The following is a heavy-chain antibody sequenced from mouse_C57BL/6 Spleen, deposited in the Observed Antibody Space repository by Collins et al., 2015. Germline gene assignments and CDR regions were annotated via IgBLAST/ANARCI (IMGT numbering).Heavy chain of an antibody. V-gene: IGHV1-58*01. Sequence: EVQLQQSGAELVRPGSSVKMSCKTSGYTFTSYGXNWAKQRPGQGLEWIGYIYIGNGYTEYNEKFKGKATLTSDTSSSTAYMQLSSLTSEDSAIYFCAIYYYGSRRRYFDVWGTGTTVTVSS. CDR3: AIYYYGSRRRYFDV. D-gene: IGHD1-1*01. J-gene: IGHJ1*03. CDR1: GYTFTSYG. CDR2: IYIGNGYT.